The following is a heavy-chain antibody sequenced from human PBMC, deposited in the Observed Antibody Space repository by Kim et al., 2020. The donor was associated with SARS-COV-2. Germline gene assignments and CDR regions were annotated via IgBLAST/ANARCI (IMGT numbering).Heavy chain of an antibody. J-gene: IGHJ6*02. CDR1: GYTFTNYA. V-gene: IGHV1-3*04. CDR2: INTRNGDT. D-gene: IGHD2-2*01. Sequence: ASVKVSCKASGYTFTNYALQWVRQAPGQRLEWMGWINTRNGDTKYSQRFQGRVTISRDTSASTVYMELSSLTSEDTAVYHCARVLGDCSGTSCYYHYYTGLDVWGQGTTVTVSS. CDR3: ARVLGDCSGTSCYYHYYTGLDV.